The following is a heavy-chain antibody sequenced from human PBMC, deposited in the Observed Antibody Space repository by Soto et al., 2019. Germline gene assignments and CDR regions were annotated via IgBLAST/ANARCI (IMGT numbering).Heavy chain of an antibody. V-gene: IGHV3-7*03. CDR2: INKDVRQK. CDR3: LRELWPAC. D-gene: IGHD2-21*01. J-gene: IGHJ4*03. CDR1: GFTLSNYW. Sequence: GGSLRLSCAASGFTLSNYWMTWVRQAPGKGLEWVANINKDVRQKNYVDSVKGRFTIARDNGQNSLSLQVNSLRVEDTAVYYWLRELWPACWGNGELVNVSA.